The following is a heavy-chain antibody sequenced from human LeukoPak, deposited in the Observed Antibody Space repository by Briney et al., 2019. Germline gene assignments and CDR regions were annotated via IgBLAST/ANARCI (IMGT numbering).Heavy chain of an antibody. CDR1: GGSISSYY. J-gene: IGHJ4*02. D-gene: IGHD6-13*01. Sequence: SETLSLTCTVSGGSISSYYWSWIRQPPGKGLEWIGYIYYSGSTNYNPSLKSRVTISVDTSKNQFSLQLNSVTPEDTAVYYCARDGYSSSWNFDYWGQGTLVTVSS. CDR3: ARDGYSSSWNFDY. V-gene: IGHV4-59*12. CDR2: IYYSGST.